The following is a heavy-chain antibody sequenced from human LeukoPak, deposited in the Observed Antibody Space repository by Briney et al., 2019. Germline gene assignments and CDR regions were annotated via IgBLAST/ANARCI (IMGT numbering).Heavy chain of an antibody. Sequence: ASVKVSCKTSGYTFTDYNLHWVRQAPGQGLEWMGWISAYNGNTNYAQKFQGRVTMTRDMSTSTVYMELSSLRSEDTAVYYCARAHDYSNYKYFQHWGQGTLVTVSS. V-gene: IGHV1-2*02. CDR2: ISAYNGNT. CDR3: ARAHDYSNYKYFQH. J-gene: IGHJ1*01. CDR1: GYTFTDYN. D-gene: IGHD4-11*01.